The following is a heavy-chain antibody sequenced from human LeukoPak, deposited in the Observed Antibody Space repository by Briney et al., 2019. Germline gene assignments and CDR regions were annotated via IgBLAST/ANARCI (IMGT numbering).Heavy chain of an antibody. D-gene: IGHD3-10*01. CDR3: AISTLWFGELFGYYFDY. Sequence: GGSLRLSCAASGFTVSSNYMSWVRQAPGKGLEWVSVIYSGGSTYYADSVKGRFTISRDNSKNTLYLQMNSLRAEDTAVYYCAISTLWFGELFGYYFDYWGQGTLVTVSS. CDR1: GFTVSSNY. V-gene: IGHV3-53*01. J-gene: IGHJ4*02. CDR2: IYSGGST.